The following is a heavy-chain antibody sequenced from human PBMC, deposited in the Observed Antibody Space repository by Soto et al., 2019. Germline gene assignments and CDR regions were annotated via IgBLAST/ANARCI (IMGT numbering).Heavy chain of an antibody. V-gene: IGHV1-2*04. J-gene: IGHJ6*02. CDR1: GYTFIGYY. CDR2: INPNSGGT. CDR3: ARAYYSTKYGMDV. D-gene: IGHD2-21*01. Sequence: QVQLVQSGAEVKKPGASVKVSCKASGYTFIGYYMHWVRQAPGQGLEWMGWINPNSGGTNYAQKFQGCVTMTRDTSISTAYMELSSLRSDDTAVYYCARAYYSTKYGMDVWGQGTTVTVSS.